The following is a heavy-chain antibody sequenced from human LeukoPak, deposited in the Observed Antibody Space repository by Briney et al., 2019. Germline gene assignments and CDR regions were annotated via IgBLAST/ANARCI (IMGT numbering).Heavy chain of an antibody. V-gene: IGHV1-69*04. D-gene: IGHD1-14*01. Sequence: SVKVSCKASGGTFSSYAISWVRQAPGQGLEWMGRIIPILGIANYAQKFQGRVTITADKSTSTAYMELSSLRSEDTAVYYCARGTTRKNWFDPWGQGTLVTVSS. CDR3: ARGTTRKNWFDP. CDR1: GGTFSSYA. CDR2: IIPILGIA. J-gene: IGHJ5*02.